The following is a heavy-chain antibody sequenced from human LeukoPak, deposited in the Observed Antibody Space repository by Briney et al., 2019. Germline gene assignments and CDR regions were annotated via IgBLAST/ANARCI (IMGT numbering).Heavy chain of an antibody. D-gene: IGHD2-15*01. CDR2: IYYSGST. Sequence: PSETLSLTCTVPGGSISNYYWSWIRQPPGKGLEWIGYIYYSGSTNYNPSLKSRVTISVDTSKNQFSLKLSSVTAADTAVYYCARSGYCSGGSCYPEDYFDYWGQGTLVTVSS. CDR1: GGSISNYY. V-gene: IGHV4-59*08. J-gene: IGHJ4*02. CDR3: ARSGYCSGGSCYPEDYFDY.